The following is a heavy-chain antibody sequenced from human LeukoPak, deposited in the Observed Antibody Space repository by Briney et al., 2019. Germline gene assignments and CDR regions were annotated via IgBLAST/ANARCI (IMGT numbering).Heavy chain of an antibody. CDR1: GGSISSSSYY. CDR2: IYYSGST. V-gene: IGHV4-39*07. Sequence: SETLSLTCTVSGGSISSSSYYWGWIRQPPGKGLEWIGSIYYSGSTYYNPSLKSRVTISVDTSKNQFSLKLSSVTAADTAVYYCARADSSGYYTSLGYWGQGTLVTVSS. J-gene: IGHJ4*02. CDR3: ARADSSGYYTSLGY. D-gene: IGHD3-22*01.